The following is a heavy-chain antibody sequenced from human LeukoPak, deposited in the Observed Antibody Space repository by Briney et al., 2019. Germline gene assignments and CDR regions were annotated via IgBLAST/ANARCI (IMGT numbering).Heavy chain of an antibody. J-gene: IGHJ4*02. D-gene: IGHD2-15*01. Sequence: GGSLRLSCAASGFTFSSYSMTWVRQAPGKGLEWVSSISSSSSYIYYADSVKGRFTISRDNAKNSLYLQMNSLRAEDTAVYYCARVGYCSGGSCYSGYWGQGTLVTVSS. V-gene: IGHV3-21*01. CDR1: GFTFSSYS. CDR2: ISSSSSYI. CDR3: ARVGYCSGGSCYSGY.